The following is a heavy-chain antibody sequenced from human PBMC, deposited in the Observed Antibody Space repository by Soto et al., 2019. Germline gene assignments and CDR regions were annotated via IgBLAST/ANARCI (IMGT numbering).Heavy chain of an antibody. J-gene: IGHJ4*02. CDR3: ARGRDIVVVPAAMPVNYYFDY. CDR1: GYTFTSYY. D-gene: IGHD2-2*01. CDR2: INPSGGST. V-gene: IGHV1-46*03. Sequence: GASVKVSCKASGYTFTSYYMHWVRQAPGQGLEWIGIINPSGGSTSYAQKFQGRVTMTRDTSTSTVYMELSSLRSEDTAVYHCARGRDIVVVPAAMPVNYYFDYWGQGTLVTVSS.